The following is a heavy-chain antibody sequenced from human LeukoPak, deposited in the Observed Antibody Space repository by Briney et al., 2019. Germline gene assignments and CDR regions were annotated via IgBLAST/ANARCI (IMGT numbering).Heavy chain of an antibody. CDR2: ISDNGGST. Sequence: GGPLRLSCAASGFTFSNYAMYWVRQAPGTGLECVSAISDNGGSTFYANSVKGRFTISRDNSKNTLHLQVGSLRAEDMAVYYCARGVSGGYPNYFDYWGQGTLVTVSP. D-gene: IGHD5-12*01. CDR1: GFTFSNYA. V-gene: IGHV3-64*01. J-gene: IGHJ4*02. CDR3: ARGVSGGYPNYFDY.